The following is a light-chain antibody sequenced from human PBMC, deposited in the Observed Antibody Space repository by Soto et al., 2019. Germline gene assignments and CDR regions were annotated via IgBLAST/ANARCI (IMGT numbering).Light chain of an antibody. J-gene: IGKJ1*01. V-gene: IGKV3-15*01. CDR2: GAS. CDR1: QSFSSN. Sequence: ELVMTQSPATLSVSPGERATLSCRASQSFSSNLAWYQQKPGQAPRLLIYGASTRATGIPARFSGSGSGTEFTLTISSLQSEDFAVYYCQQYNNWPRTFGQGTKVEIK. CDR3: QQYNNWPRT.